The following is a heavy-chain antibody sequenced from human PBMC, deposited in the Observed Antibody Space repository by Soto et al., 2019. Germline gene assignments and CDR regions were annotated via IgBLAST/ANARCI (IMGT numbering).Heavy chain of an antibody. V-gene: IGHV4-31*03. Sequence: SETLSLTCTVSGGSISSGGYYWSWIRQHPGKGLEWIGYIYYSGNTDYNPSLKSRVTISVDTSKNQFSLKLSSVTAADTAVYYCAIYKYDSSGSIFFDYLGEGTLVTVSS. CDR1: GGSISSGGYY. CDR3: AIYKYDSSGSIFFDY. D-gene: IGHD3-22*01. J-gene: IGHJ4*02. CDR2: IYYSGNT.